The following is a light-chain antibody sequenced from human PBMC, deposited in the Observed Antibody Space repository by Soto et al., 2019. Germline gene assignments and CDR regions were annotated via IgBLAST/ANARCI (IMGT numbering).Light chain of an antibody. CDR2: AAS. CDR3: QQYGSSPWT. V-gene: IGKV3-20*01. CDR1: QSVSRSD. Sequence: EIVLTQSPGTLSLSPWERATLSCMASQSVSRSDLVWHQQKPGQAPRLLIYAASRRATGIPDRFSGSGSGTDFTLTISRLEPEDFAVYYCQQYGSSPWTFGQGTKVDIK. J-gene: IGKJ1*01.